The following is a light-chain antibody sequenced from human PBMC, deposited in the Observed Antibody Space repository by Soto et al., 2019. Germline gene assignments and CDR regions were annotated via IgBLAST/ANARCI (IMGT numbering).Light chain of an antibody. V-gene: IGKV1-9*01. Sequence: IPLTQSPSSLSASVGDRVTITCRASQGSGSYLAWYQQKPGEAPKLLVYAASTLQSGVPSRFSGSGSGTDFALAISRLQAADFATYYCQQLSSYPSTFGGGTKVETK. J-gene: IGKJ4*01. CDR2: AAS. CDR1: QGSGSY. CDR3: QQLSSYPST.